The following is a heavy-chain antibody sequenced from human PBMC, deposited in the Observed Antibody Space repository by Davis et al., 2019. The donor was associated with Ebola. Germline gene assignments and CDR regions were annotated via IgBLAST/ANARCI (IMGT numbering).Heavy chain of an antibody. V-gene: IGHV3-30*02. Sequence: PGGSLRLSCAASGFTFSSYGMHWVRQAPGKGLEWVAFIRYDGSNKYYADSVKGRFTISRDNSKNTLYLQMNSLRAEDTAVYYCAKGASGSQYYYGMDVWGPGTTVTVSS. J-gene: IGHJ6*02. CDR2: IRYDGSNK. CDR3: AKGASGSQYYYGMDV. CDR1: GFTFSSYG.